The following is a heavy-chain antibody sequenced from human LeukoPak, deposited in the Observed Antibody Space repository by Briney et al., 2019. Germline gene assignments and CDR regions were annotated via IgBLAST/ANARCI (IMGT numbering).Heavy chain of an antibody. Sequence: PGGSLRLSCAASGFTFSSYAMTWVRQAPGKGLEWVSAISGSGDSTFYADSVKDRFTISRDNSKNTLYLQMNSLRVEDTAVFYCAGTDPMRLYYYYGMDVWGQGTTVTVSS. CDR3: AGTDPMRLYYYYGMDV. D-gene: IGHD6-25*01. J-gene: IGHJ6*02. CDR1: GFTFSSYA. CDR2: ISGSGDST. V-gene: IGHV3-23*01.